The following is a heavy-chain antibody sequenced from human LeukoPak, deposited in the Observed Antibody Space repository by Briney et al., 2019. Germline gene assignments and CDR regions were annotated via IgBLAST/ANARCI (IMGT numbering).Heavy chain of an antibody. D-gene: IGHD2-21*02. Sequence: PSETLSLTCAVYGGSFSGYYWSWIRQPPGKGLEWIGEINHSGSTNYNPSLKSRVTISVDTSKNQFSLKLSSVTAADTAVYYCATTYCGGDCYLNDAFDIWGQGTMVTVSS. CDR3: ATTYCGGDCYLNDAFDI. CDR1: GGSFSGYY. CDR2: INHSGST. V-gene: IGHV4-34*01. J-gene: IGHJ3*02.